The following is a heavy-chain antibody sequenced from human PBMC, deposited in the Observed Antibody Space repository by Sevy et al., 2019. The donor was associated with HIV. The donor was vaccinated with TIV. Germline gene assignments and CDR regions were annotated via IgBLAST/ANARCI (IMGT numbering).Heavy chain of an antibody. V-gene: IGHV3-48*01. CDR3: ARNGGYADYGMDV. CDR2: ISSTSSTI. D-gene: IGHD5-12*01. J-gene: IGHJ6*02. CDR1: EFTFSSYS. Sequence: GGSLRLSCAASEFTFSSYSMNWVRQAPGKGLEWISYISSTSSTIYYADSVKGRFTISRDNAKNSLYLQMNSLRAEDTAVYYCARNGGYADYGMDVWGQGTTVTVSS.